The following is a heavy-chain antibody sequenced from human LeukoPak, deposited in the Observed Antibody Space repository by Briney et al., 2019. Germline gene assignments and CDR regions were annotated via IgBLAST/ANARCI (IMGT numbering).Heavy chain of an antibody. CDR2: ISAYNGTT. CDR1: GYTFTSYG. D-gene: IGHD2-15*01. V-gene: IGHV1-18*01. CDR3: ARGPYCSGGTCYSQYFDY. J-gene: IGHJ4*02. Sequence: GASVKVSCKASGYTFTSYGISWVRQAPGQGLEWMGWISAYNGTTNYAQKLQGRVTMTTDTSTSTAYMELRSLRSDDTAVYYCARGPYCSGGTCYSQYFDYWGQGTLVTVSS.